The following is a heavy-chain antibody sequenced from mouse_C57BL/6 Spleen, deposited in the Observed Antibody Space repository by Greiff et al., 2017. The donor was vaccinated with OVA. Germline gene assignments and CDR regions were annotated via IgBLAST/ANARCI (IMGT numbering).Heavy chain of an antibody. J-gene: IGHJ2*01. D-gene: IGHD2-4*01. CDR2: ISYDGSN. CDR3: ARDEGDYDDYFDY. Sequence: VQLKQSGPGLVKPSQSLSLTCSVTGYSITSGYYWNWIRQFPGNKLEWMGYISYDGSNNYNPSLKNRISITRDTSKNQFFLKLNSVTTEDTATYYCARDEGDYDDYFDYWGQGTTLTVSS. CDR1: GYSITSGYY. V-gene: IGHV3-6*01.